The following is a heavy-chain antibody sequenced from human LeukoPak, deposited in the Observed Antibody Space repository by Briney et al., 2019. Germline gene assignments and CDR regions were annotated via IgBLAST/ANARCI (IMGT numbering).Heavy chain of an antibody. D-gene: IGHD3-10*01. Sequence: PGGSLRLSCAASGFTFSSYWMGWVRQAPGKGLEWVSSISSSSSYIYYADSVKGRFTISRDNAKNSLYLQMNSLRAEDTAVYYCARGDMVRGKFYMDVWGKGTTVTISS. CDR3: ARGDMVRGKFYMDV. CDR2: ISSSSSYI. J-gene: IGHJ6*03. V-gene: IGHV3-21*01. CDR1: GFTFSSYW.